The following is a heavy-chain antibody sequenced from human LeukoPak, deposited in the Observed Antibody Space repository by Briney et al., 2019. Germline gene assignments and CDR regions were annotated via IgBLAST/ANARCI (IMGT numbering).Heavy chain of an antibody. D-gene: IGHD5-18*01. Sequence: GGSLRLSCAASGFTFSSYSMNWVRQAPGKGLEWVSSIGSSSTYIYYADSVKGRFTISRDNANNSLYLQMNSLRAEDTAVYYCAASTKHTAMVDYWGQGTLVTVSS. CDR2: IGSSSTYI. V-gene: IGHV3-21*01. CDR3: AASTKHTAMVDY. CDR1: GFTFSSYS. J-gene: IGHJ4*02.